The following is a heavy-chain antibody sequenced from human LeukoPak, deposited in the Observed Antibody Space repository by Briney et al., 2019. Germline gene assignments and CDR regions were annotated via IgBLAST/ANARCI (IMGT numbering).Heavy chain of an antibody. D-gene: IGHD3-16*01. CDR3: AREGGGDTSDFDY. Sequence: GGSLRLSCAASGFTFSSYGMQWVRQAPGKGLEWVALIRYDGSNKYYTDSVKGRFTISRDNAKNSLYLQMNSLRAEDTAVYYCAREGGGDTSDFDYWGQGTLVTVSS. V-gene: IGHV3-30*02. CDR2: IRYDGSNK. J-gene: IGHJ4*02. CDR1: GFTFSSYG.